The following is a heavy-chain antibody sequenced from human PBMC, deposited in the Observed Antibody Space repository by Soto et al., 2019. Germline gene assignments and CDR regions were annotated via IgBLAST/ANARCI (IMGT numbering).Heavy chain of an antibody. V-gene: IGHV4-39*01. D-gene: IGHD5-18*01. J-gene: IGHJ6*02. CDR3: ASQPRGYSYGFTGMDV. Sequence: QLQLQESGPGLVKPSETLSLTCTVSGGSISSSSYYWGWIRQPPGKGLEWIGSFDYSGNTYYNPSLKSRVTISGDTSKTQFSLKLTSVTAADTAVYSCASQPRGYSYGFTGMDVWGQGTTVTVSS. CDR2: FDYSGNT. CDR1: GGSISSSSYY.